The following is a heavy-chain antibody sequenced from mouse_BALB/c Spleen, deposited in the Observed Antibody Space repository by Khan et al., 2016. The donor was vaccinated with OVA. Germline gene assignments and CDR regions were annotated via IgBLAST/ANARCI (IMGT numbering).Heavy chain of an antibody. J-gene: IGHJ3*01. CDR1: GYTFTTYT. CDR2: INPSNDYT. CDR3: ARSGQLGLRGGFTY. Sequence: QVQLQQPGAELARPGASVKMSCKTSGYTFTTYTLHWVKQRPGRSLEWIGYINPSNDYTNYNQKFKDKSTLTADKSSSTAYMPLSSLTSEDSAVYYCARSGQLGLRGGFTYWGQGTLVTVSA. V-gene: IGHV1-4*01. D-gene: IGHD3-2*01.